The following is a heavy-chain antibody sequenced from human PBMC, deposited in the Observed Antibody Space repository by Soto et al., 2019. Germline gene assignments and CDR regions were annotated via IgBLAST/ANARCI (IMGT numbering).Heavy chain of an antibody. D-gene: IGHD1-26*01. V-gene: IGHV3-23*01. CDR1: GFTFSSYD. CDR2: ISGSGGST. J-gene: IGHJ6*03. CDR3: AKGEYYYYYMDV. Sequence: GGPLRLSCAASGFTFSSYDMSWVRQPPGKGLEWVSAISGSGGSTYYADSVKGRFTISRDNSKNTLYLQMNSLRAEDTAVYYCAKGEYYYYYMDVWGKGTTVTVSS.